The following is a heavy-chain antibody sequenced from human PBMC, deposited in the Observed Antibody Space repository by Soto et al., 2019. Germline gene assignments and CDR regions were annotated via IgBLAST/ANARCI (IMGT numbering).Heavy chain of an antibody. CDR2: ISYDGSNK. D-gene: IGHD5-12*01. V-gene: IGHV3-30-3*01. J-gene: IGHJ6*02. CDR1: GFTFSSYA. CDR3: AREWRDYYYYGMDV. Sequence: PGGSLRLSCAASGFTFSSYAMHWVRQAPGKGLEWVAVISYDGSNKYYAESVKGRFTISRDNSKNTLYLQMNSLRAEDTAVYYCAREWRDYYYYGMDVWGQGTTVTVSS.